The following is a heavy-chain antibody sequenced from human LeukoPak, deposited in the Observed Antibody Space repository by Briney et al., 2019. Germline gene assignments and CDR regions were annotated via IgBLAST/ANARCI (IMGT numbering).Heavy chain of an antibody. CDR3: ARGMEDILTGFRSMEISRIDY. CDR1: GFTFSSYG. J-gene: IGHJ4*02. Sequence: PGGSLRLSCAASGFTFSSYGMHWVRQAPGKGLEWVAVIWYDGSNKYYADSVKGRFTISRDNSKNTLYLQMNSLRAEDTAVYYCARGMEDILTGFRSMEISRIDYWGQGTLVTVSS. CDR2: IWYDGSNK. D-gene: IGHD3-9*01. V-gene: IGHV3-33*01.